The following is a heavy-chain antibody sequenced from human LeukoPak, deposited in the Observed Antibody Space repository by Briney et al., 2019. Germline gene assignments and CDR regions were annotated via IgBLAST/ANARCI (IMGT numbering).Heavy chain of an antibody. CDR1: GASISSSSYY. CDR3: ARHSEYYSGSGSASGYFDY. D-gene: IGHD3-10*01. V-gene: IGHV4-39*01. CDR2: IYYSGTT. Sequence: SETLSLTCTVSGASISSSSYYWGWIRQPPGKGLEWIVTIYYSGTTYYNPSLKSRVTMSVDTSKNQFSLRLSSVTAADTAVYYCARHSEYYSGSGSASGYFDYCGQGALVTVSS. J-gene: IGHJ4*02.